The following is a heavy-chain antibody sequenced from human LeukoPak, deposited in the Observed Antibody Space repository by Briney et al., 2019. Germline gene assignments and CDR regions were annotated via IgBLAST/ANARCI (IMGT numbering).Heavy chain of an antibody. D-gene: IGHD3-3*01. Sequence: KPSETLSLTCTVSGGSISSYYWSWIRQPPGKGLEWIGYIYYSGGTNYNPSLKSRVTISVHTSKNEFSLKLSSVTAADTAVYYCARHLKRTYCDFRSGYEHHHDYFVRDVWGQGTTVTVSS. CDR2: IYYSGGT. J-gene: IGHJ6*02. CDR3: ARHLKRTYCDFRSGYEHHHDYFVRDV. CDR1: GGSISSYY. V-gene: IGHV4-59*08.